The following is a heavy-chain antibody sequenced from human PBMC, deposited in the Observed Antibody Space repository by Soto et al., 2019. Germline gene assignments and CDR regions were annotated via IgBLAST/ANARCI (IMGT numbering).Heavy chain of an antibody. J-gene: IGHJ4*02. V-gene: IGHV3-7*05. CDR1: GFTFSSYW. D-gene: IGHD2-2*01. CDR2: IKHDGSEE. Sequence: PGGSLRLSCAASGFTFSSYWMSWVRQAPGKGLEWVGNIKHDGSEEYYVDSVKGRFTISRDNSKNTLYLQMSSLRAEDTAVYYCAGGTDDDRDPAAVDYWGKGTLVTLSS. CDR3: AGGTDDDRDPAAVDY.